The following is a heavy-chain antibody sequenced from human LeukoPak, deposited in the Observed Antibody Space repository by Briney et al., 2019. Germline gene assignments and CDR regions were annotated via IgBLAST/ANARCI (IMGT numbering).Heavy chain of an antibody. V-gene: IGHV3-23*01. CDR1: GFTFNIYA. CDR2: ISGSGGST. D-gene: IGHD6-13*01. Sequence: GGSLRLSCASSGFTFNIYAMSWVRQAPGKGLEWVSAISGSGGSTYYADSAKGRFTVFRDNSKNTLYLQMNSLRVEDTAVYYCAKGVAAAGLFDYWGQGTLVTVSS. CDR3: AKGVAAAGLFDY. J-gene: IGHJ4*02.